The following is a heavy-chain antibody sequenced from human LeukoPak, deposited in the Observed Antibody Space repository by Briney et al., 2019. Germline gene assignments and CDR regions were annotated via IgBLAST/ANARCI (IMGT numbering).Heavy chain of an antibody. CDR1: GGTFSSYA. J-gene: IGHJ4*02. Sequence: SVKVSCKASGGTFSSYAISWVRQAPGQGLEWMGRIIPILGIANYAQKFQGRVTITADKSTSTAYMELSSLRSEDTAVYCCARDHRGEMATISGFDYWGQGTLVTVSS. CDR2: IIPILGIA. V-gene: IGHV1-69*04. D-gene: IGHD5-24*01. CDR3: ARDHRGEMATISGFDY.